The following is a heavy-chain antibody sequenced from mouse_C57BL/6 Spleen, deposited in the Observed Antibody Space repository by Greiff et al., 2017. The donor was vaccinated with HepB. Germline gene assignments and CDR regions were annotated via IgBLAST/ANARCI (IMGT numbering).Heavy chain of an antibody. J-gene: IGHJ3*01. CDR2: ISYSGST. CDR3: ASAYYDYERGFAY. D-gene: IGHD2-4*01. CDR1: GYSITSGYD. Sequence: DVKLQESGPGMVKPSQSLSLTCTVTGYSITSGYDWHWIRHFPGNKLEWMGYISYSGSTNYNPSLKSRISITHDTSKNHFFLKLNSVTTEDTATYYCASAYYDYERGFAYWGQGTLVTVSA. V-gene: IGHV3-1*01.